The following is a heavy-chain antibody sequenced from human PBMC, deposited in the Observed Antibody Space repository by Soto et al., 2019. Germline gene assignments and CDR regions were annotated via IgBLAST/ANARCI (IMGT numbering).Heavy chain of an antibody. CDR1: GYTFTNFG. D-gene: IGHD2-2*01. CDR2: ISAYTDTP. J-gene: IGHJ5*02. Sequence: ASVKVSCKASGYTFTNFGVTWVRRAPGQGLEWMGWISAYTDTPNYAQKFQGRVTMTIDTSTSTAYMDLRSLTSDDTAVYCCARAIPGVEAWFDPWGQGTLVTVSS. V-gene: IGHV1-18*01. CDR3: ARAIPGVEAWFDP.